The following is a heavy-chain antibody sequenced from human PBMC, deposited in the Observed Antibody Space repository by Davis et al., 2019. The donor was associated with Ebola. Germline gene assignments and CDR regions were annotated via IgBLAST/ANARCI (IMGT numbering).Heavy chain of an antibody. CDR1: GFTFSTYG. Sequence: GGSLRLSCAASGFTFSTYGMHWVRQAPGKGLEWVAVIWYDGSNKYYADSVKGRFTISRDNAKNSLYLQMNSLRAEDTAVYYCARDIYLGWFRWGQGTLVTVSS. V-gene: IGHV3-33*01. CDR2: IWYDGSNK. CDR3: ARDIYLGWFR. D-gene: IGHD2-15*01. J-gene: IGHJ4*02.